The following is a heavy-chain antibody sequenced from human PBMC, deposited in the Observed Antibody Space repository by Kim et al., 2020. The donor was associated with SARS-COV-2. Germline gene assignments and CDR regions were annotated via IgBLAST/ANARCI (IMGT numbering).Heavy chain of an antibody. CDR3: AREEQGGWFDP. J-gene: IGHJ5*02. CDR1: GYTFTSYY. Sequence: ASVKVSCKASGYTFTSYYMHWVLQAPGQGLEWMGIINPSGGSTSYAQKFQGRVTMTRDTSTSTVYMELSSLRSEDTAVYYCAREEQGGWFDPWGQGTLVTVSS. D-gene: IGHD1-1*01. CDR2: INPSGGST. V-gene: IGHV1-46*01.